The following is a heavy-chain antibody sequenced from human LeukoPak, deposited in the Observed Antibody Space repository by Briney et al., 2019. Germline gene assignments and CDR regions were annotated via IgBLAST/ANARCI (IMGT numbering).Heavy chain of an antibody. D-gene: IGHD3-22*01. Sequence: SETLSLTCTVSGGSISSSSYYWGWIRQPPGKGLKWIGSIYYSGSTYYNPSLKSRVTISVDTSKNQFSLKLSSVTAADTAVYYCARLRITMIVVVTYYVGRFDIWGQGTMVTVSS. CDR3: ARLRITMIVVVTYYVGRFDI. V-gene: IGHV4-39*01. CDR1: GGSISSSSYY. CDR2: IYYSGST. J-gene: IGHJ3*02.